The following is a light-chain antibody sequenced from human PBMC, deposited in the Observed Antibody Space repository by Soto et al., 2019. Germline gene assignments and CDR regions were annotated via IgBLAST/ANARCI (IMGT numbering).Light chain of an antibody. CDR3: QQYYLAQLT. CDR2: SAF. V-gene: IGKV4-1*01. J-gene: IGKJ3*01. CDR1: RIVSDTSKNENY. Sequence: DIVMTQSPDSLAVSLGERATINCKSSRIVSDTSKNENYLSWYQQRKGKQAELLILSAFTRESGVPDRFSGSGSGTDFTLTISSLQAEDVAVYYCQQYYLAQLTVGPGTKVDSK.